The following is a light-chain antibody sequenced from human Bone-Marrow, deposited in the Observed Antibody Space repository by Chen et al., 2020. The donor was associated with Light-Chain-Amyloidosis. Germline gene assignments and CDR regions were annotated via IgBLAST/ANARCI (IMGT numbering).Light chain of an antibody. J-gene: IGLJ2*01. V-gene: IGLV1-47*01. CDR2: RND. Sequence: QSVLTQPPSASGTPGQRVTISCSGSDSNIGTDTVYWYQQVPGTTPQLLIYRNDQRPSGIPDRFSCSKSGTSASLAISGLRSEDEADYYCATWDHGLNVGLFGGGTKLTVL. CDR3: ATWDHGLNVGL. CDR1: DSNIGTDT.